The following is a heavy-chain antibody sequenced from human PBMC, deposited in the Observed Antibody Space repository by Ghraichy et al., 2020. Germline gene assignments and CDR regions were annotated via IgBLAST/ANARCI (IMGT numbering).Heavy chain of an antibody. CDR3: ARHLEWSGSCYSCWFDP. Sequence: SETLSLTCTVSGGSIISSSYYWGWIRQPPGKGLEWIGSIYYSGSTYYNPSLKSRVTISVDTSKNQFSLKLSSVTAADTAVYYCARHLEWSGSCYSCWFDPWGQGILVTVSS. CDR2: IYYSGST. D-gene: IGHD2-15*01. CDR1: GGSIISSSYY. V-gene: IGHV4-39*01. J-gene: IGHJ5*02.